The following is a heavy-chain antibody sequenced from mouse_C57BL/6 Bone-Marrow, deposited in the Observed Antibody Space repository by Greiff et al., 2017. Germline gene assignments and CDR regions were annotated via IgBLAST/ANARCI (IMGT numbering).Heavy chain of an antibody. Sequence: VQLQQSGAELVRPGTSVKMSCKASGYTFTNYWIGWAKQRPGHGLEWIGDIYPGGGYTNYNENFKGKATLTADKHSSTAYMQFSSLTSEDSTIYYCARWLPSYFDVWGTGTTVTVSS. V-gene: IGHV1-63*01. J-gene: IGHJ1*03. CDR1: GYTFTNYW. D-gene: IGHD1-2*01. CDR2: IYPGGGYT. CDR3: ARWLPSYFDV.